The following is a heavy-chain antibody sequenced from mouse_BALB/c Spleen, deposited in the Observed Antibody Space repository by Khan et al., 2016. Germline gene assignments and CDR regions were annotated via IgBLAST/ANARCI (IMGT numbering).Heavy chain of an antibody. CDR1: GFTFSDYY. Sequence: EVKLEESGGGLVQPGGSLKLSCATSGFTFSDYYMYWVRQTPEKRLEWVAYISNGGGSTYYPDTVKGRFTISRDNAKHTLYLQLSRLKTEDTAMYYGARHDDYFDYWGQGTILAVSS. J-gene: IGHJ2*01. D-gene: IGHD2-3*01. CDR2: ISNGGGST. V-gene: IGHV5-12*02. CDR3: ARHDDYFDY.